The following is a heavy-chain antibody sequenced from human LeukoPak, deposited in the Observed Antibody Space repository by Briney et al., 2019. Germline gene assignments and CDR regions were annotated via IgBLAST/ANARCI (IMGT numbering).Heavy chain of an antibody. V-gene: IGHV1-46*01. J-gene: IGHJ4*02. CDR1: GYTFTSYY. Sequence: GASVTVSCTASGYTFTSYYMHWVRQAPGQGLEWMGIINSSGGSTSYAQKFQGRVTMTRDTSTSTVYMELSSLRSEDTAVYYCARGNSGHDDYWGQGTLVTVSS. CDR2: INSSGGST. CDR3: ARGNSGHDDY. D-gene: IGHD5-12*01.